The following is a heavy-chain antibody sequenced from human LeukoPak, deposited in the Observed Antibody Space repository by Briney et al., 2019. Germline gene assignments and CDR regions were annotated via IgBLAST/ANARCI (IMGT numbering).Heavy chain of an antibody. CDR2: ISGSGGST. CDR3: AKGLVELLWFGELSWFDP. J-gene: IGHJ5*02. CDR1: GFTFSSYA. D-gene: IGHD3-10*01. Sequence: GGSLRLSCAAPGFTFSSYAMSWVRQAPGKGLEWVSAISGSGGSTYYADSVKGRFTISRDNSKNTLYLQMNSLRAEDTAVYYCAKGLVELLWFGELSWFDPWGQGTLVTVSS. V-gene: IGHV3-23*01.